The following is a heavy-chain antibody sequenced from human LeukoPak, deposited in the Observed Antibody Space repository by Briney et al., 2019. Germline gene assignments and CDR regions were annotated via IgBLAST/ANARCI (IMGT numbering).Heavy chain of an antibody. D-gene: IGHD5-24*01. V-gene: IGHV4-39*01. Sequence: PSETLSLTCTVSGGSLSISSHYWRWVRQPPGKVLEWIGSMYYSGSTYYNASLRSRVTISVETSRDQFSLKLSSVTAADTAVYYCARHFDRDGYKSNAFDIWGQGTMVTVSS. J-gene: IGHJ3*02. CDR1: GGSLSISSHY. CDR2: MYYSGST. CDR3: ARHFDRDGYKSNAFDI.